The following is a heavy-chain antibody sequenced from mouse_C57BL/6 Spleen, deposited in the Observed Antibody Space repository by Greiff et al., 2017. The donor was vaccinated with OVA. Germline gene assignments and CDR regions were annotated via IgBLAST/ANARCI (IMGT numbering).Heavy chain of an antibody. CDR2: ISNGGGST. CDR1: GFTFSDYY. Sequence: EVQVVESGGGLVQPGGSLKLSCAASGFTFSDYYMYWVRQTPEKRLEWVAYISNGGGSTYYPDTVKGRFTISRDNAKNTLYLQMSRLKSEDTTMYYCARRAYDYDGDYAMDYWGQGTSVTVSS. V-gene: IGHV5-12*01. D-gene: IGHD2-4*01. J-gene: IGHJ4*01. CDR3: ARRAYDYDGDYAMDY.